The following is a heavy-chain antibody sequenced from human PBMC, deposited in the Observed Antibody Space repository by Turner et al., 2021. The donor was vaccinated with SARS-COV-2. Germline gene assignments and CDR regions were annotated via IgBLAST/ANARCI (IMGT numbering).Heavy chain of an antibody. Sequence: QAAAEVERPWDTLNLSCKVPGYSLSAYWIRWLRQMPGNGLEWMEFISPNDSKPTYIPSSPGHVFITADTSINTAYLLWTNLSASDAAMYSCDDPYLVLPPNPLDAMDIWGQGTMVTVSS. CDR2: ISPNDSKP. D-gene: IGHD2-15*01. V-gene: IGHV5-51*03. J-gene: IGHJ3*02. CDR1: GYSLSAYW. CDR3: DDPYLVLPPNPLDAMDI.